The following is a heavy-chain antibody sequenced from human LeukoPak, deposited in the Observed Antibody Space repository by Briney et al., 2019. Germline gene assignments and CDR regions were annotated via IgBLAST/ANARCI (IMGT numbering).Heavy chain of an antibody. V-gene: IGHV4-38-2*02. J-gene: IGHJ6*03. CDR3: ARSGPYYYHYLDV. D-gene: IGHD3-10*01. CDR2: VYHSGST. Sequence: SETLSLTCTVSGYSLTNGYYWVWIRQPPGKGLEWIGAVYHSGSTYYNPSPRSRVATSVDPSKNQFSLKLSSVTAADTAVYFCARSGPYYYHYLDVWGKGTTVTVSS. CDR1: GYSLTNGYY.